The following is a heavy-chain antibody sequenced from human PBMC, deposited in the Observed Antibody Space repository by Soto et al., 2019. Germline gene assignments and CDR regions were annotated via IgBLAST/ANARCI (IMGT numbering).Heavy chain of an antibody. CDR3: ARAVGGSGYRPHNWFDP. CDR2: IWYDGSNK. D-gene: IGHD3-22*01. Sequence: GGSLRLSCAASGFTFSSYGMHWVRQSPGKGLEWVAVIWYDGSNKYYADSVKGRFTISRDNSKNTLYLQMNSLRAEDTAVYYCARAVGGSGYRPHNWFDPWGQGTLVTVSS. J-gene: IGHJ5*02. V-gene: IGHV3-33*01. CDR1: GFTFSSYG.